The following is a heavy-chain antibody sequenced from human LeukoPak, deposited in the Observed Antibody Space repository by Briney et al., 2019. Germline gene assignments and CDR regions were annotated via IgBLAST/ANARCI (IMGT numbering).Heavy chain of an antibody. V-gene: IGHV1-2*02. CDR2: INPNSGGT. CDR1: GYTFTGYY. D-gene: IGHD3-10*01. CDR3: AAVVREVVYNWFDP. Sequence: GASVKVSCKASGYTFTGYYMHWVRQAPGQGLEWMAWINPNSGGTNYAQKFQGRVTMTRDTSISTAYMELSRLRSDDTAVYYCAAVVREVVYNWFDPWGQGTLVTVSS. J-gene: IGHJ5*02.